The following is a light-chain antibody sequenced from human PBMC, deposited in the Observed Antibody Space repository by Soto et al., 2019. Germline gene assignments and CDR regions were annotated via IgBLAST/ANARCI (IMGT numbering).Light chain of an antibody. CDR2: DAS. Sequence: ETVLTQSPATLSLSPGERATLSCRASRSVGRSLAWYQQKPGQAPRLLIYDASNRATGIPARFSGSGSGTDFTLTISSLEPEDFAIYYCQQRTNWHLTFGEGTTVEIK. V-gene: IGKV3-11*01. J-gene: IGKJ4*01. CDR1: RSVGRS. CDR3: QQRTNWHLT.